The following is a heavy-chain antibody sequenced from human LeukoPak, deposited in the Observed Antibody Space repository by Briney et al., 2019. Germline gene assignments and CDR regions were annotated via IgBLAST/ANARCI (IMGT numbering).Heavy chain of an antibody. D-gene: IGHD2-15*01. J-gene: IGHJ4*02. Sequence: GASVKVSCKASGYTFTSCDINWVRQATGQGLEWMGWMNPNSGNTGYAQKFQGRVTMTRNTSISTAYMELSSLRSEDTAVYYCARAHCSGGSCSFDYWGQGTLVTVSS. CDR3: ARAHCSGGSCSFDY. CDR2: MNPNSGNT. V-gene: IGHV1-8*01. CDR1: GYTFTSCD.